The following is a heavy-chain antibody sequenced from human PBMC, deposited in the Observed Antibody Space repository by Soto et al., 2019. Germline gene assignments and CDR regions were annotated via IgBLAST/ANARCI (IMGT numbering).Heavy chain of an antibody. CDR3: ARGVATIGP. CDR1: GDSISSYY. J-gene: IGHJ5*02. Sequence: QVQLQESCPRLVKPSETLSLTCTVSGDSISSYYWTWIRQPPGKGLEWIGYIYYSGSTNYNPSLKSRVTISVDTSKNQFSLKLTSVTAADTAVYYCARGVATIGPWGQGTLVTVSS. D-gene: IGHD5-12*01. V-gene: IGHV4-59*01. CDR2: IYYSGST.